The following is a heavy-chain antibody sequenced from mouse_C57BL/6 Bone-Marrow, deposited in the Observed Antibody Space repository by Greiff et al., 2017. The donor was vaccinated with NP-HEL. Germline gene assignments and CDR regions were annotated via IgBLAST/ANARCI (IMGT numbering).Heavy chain of an antibody. V-gene: IGHV14-4*01. CDR2: IDPENGDT. Sequence: EVQLQQSGAELVRPGASVKLSCTASGFNIKDDYMHWVKQRPEQGLEWIGWIDPENGDTEYASKFQGKATITADTSANTAYLQLSRLTSEDTAVYYCTTDSTGVYWYCDVWGTGTTVTVSS. D-gene: IGHD4-1*01. CDR3: TTDSTGVYWYCDV. CDR1: GFNIKDDY. J-gene: IGHJ1*03.